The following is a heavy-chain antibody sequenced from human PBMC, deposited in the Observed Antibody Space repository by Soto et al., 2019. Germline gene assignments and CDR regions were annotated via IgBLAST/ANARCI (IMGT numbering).Heavy chain of an antibody. V-gene: IGHV1-3*01. CDR1: GYTFTSYA. CDR2: INAGNGNT. J-gene: IGHJ6*02. CDR3: ARDPSYYGMDV. Sequence: ASLKVSCKASGYTFTSYAMHWVRQAPGQRLEWMGWINAGNGNTKYSQKFQGRVTITRDTSASTAYMELSSLRSEDTAVYYCARDPSYYGMDVWGQGTKVTVYS.